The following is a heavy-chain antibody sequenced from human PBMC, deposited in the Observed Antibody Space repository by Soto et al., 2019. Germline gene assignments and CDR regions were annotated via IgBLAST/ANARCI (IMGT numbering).Heavy chain of an antibody. CDR3: ARDVTAMEALYHYDT. CDR1: GGTLNTYT. D-gene: IGHD5-18*01. CDR2: ILPFLGRT. V-gene: IGHV1-69*08. J-gene: IGHJ5*02. Sequence: QLQLVQSGAAVQKPGSSVKVSCKASGGTLNTYTISWVRQAPGQGLEWMGSILPFLGRTNYAKKFQCRLTITADQSTSTMELSGLRSEDTALYFCARDVTAMEALYHYDTWGQGTLVTVSS.